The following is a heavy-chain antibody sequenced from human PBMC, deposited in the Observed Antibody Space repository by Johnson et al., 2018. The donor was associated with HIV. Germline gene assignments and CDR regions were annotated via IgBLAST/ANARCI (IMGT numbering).Heavy chain of an antibody. V-gene: IGHV3-9*01. CDR2: ISWHSDNI. D-gene: IGHD3-22*01. CDR1: GFTFDDYA. J-gene: IGHJ3*01. Sequence: VQLVESGGGLVKPGGSLRLSCAASGFTFDDYAMHWVRQAPGKGLVWVSGISWHSDNIAYADSVKGRFTISRDNAEDSLHLQMNSLRAGDTALYSCAKDRVRYTSDVYAFALLGQGTMVTVSS. CDR3: AKDRVRYTSDVYAFAL.